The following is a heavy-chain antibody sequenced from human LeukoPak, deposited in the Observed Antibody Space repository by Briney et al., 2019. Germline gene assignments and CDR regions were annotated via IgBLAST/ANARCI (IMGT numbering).Heavy chain of an antibody. D-gene: IGHD3-10*01. Sequence: SQTLSLTCTVSGGSISSGDYYWGWIRQPPGKGLEWIGYISYSGSTYYNPSLKSRVTISVDTSKNQFSLKLSSVTAADTAVYYCAGHYGSGSSYSIPVGYWGQGTLVTVSS. V-gene: IGHV4-30-4*08. CDR2: ISYSGST. CDR1: GGSISSGDYY. J-gene: IGHJ4*02. CDR3: AGHYGSGSSYSIPVGY.